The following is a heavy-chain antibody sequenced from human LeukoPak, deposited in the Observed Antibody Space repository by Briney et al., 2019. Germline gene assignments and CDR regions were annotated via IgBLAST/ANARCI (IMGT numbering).Heavy chain of an antibody. CDR3: ARELPVQRGVIIGYYFDY. CDR1: GYTFTGYY. V-gene: IGHV1-2*02. CDR2: INPNSGGT. J-gene: IGHJ4*01. D-gene: IGHD3-10*01. Sequence: ASVKVSCKASGYTFTGYYMHWVRQAPGQGLEWMGWINPNSGGTNYAQKFQGRVTMTRDTSISTAYMELSRLRSDDTAVYYCARELPVQRGVIIGYYFDYWGQEPWSPSPQ.